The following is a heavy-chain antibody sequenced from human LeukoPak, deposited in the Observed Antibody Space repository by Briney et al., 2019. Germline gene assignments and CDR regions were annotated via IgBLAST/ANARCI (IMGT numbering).Heavy chain of an antibody. D-gene: IGHD3-22*01. J-gene: IGHJ4*02. CDR2: ISAYNGNT. Sequence: ASVKVSCKASGYTFTSYGISWVRQAPGQGLEWMGWISAYNGNTNYAQKLQGRVTMTTDTSTSTAYMELRSLRSDDTAVYYCDTIPYYYDSSGLPWGQGTLVTVSS. V-gene: IGHV1-18*01. CDR3: DTIPYYYDSSGLP. CDR1: GYTFTSYG.